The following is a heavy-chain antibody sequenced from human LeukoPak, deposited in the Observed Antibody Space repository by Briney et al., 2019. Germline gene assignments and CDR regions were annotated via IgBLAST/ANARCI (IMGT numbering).Heavy chain of an antibody. Sequence: GGSLRLSCAASGFIFSNYAMSWVRQAPRKGQEWVSAISERGGSTYYADSVKGRFTISRDNSKNTLYLQMNSLRADDTAVYYCAKDHESSGWPFDYWGQGTLVTVSS. V-gene: IGHV3-23*01. D-gene: IGHD6-19*01. CDR3: AKDHESSGWPFDY. J-gene: IGHJ4*02. CDR1: GFIFSNYA. CDR2: ISERGGST.